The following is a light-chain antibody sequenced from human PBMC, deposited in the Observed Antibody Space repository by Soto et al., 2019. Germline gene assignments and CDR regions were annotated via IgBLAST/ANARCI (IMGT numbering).Light chain of an antibody. CDR1: QSVSSY. CDR2: GAS. Sequence: EIVVKQSPPTLSLSPGERATLSCRASQSVSSYLAWYQQRPGQAPRLLIYGASSRATGIPDRFSGSGSGTDYTLTISRLEPEDFAVYYCQQYGSSPTFGQGTRLEIK. CDR3: QQYGSSPT. V-gene: IGKV3-20*01. J-gene: IGKJ5*01.